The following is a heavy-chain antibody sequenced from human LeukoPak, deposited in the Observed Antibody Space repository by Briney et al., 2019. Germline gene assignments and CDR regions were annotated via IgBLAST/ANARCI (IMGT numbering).Heavy chain of an antibody. CDR1: GGSISSYY. D-gene: IGHD2-8*01. V-gene: IGHV4-59*12. CDR3: ATNGYYCMDV. CDR2: IYYSGST. J-gene: IGHJ6*03. Sequence: SETLSLTCTVSGGSISSYYWSWIRQPPGKGLEWIGYIYYSGSTNYKPSLKSRVTISVDTSKNQFSLKVNSLTAAGTAVYYCATNGYYCMDVWGKGTTVTVSS.